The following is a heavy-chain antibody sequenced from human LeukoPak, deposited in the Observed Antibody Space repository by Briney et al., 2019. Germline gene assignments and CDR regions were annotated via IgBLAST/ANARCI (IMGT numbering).Heavy chain of an antibody. CDR3: APNVVGATDY. CDR2: IIPIFGIA. Sequence: SVKVSCKASGGTFTSYAISWVRQAPGQGLEWMGGIIPIFGIANYAQKFQGRVTITADKSTSTAYMELISLRSEDTAVYYCAPNVVGATDYWGQGTLVTVSS. CDR1: GGTFTSYA. V-gene: IGHV1-69*10. D-gene: IGHD1-26*01. J-gene: IGHJ4*02.